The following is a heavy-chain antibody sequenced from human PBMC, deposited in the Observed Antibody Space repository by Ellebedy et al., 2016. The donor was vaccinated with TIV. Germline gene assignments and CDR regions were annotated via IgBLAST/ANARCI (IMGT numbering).Heavy chain of an antibody. J-gene: IGHJ4*02. CDR1: GFTSGTSW. CDR2: LKAAGSGA. D-gene: IGHD2-15*01. V-gene: IGHV3-7*04. Sequence: GESLKISCGASGFTSGTSWLNWVRQAPGEGLEWVAKLKAAGSGAFHVDPVNGRFNLSRDNAKSSLYLQMNSRGAEDTAVYYCTKEEWWRADYWGQGILVTVSS. CDR3: TKEEWWRADY.